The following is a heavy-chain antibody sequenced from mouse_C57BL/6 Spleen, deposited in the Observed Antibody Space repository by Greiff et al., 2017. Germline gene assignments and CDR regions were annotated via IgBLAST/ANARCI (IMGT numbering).Heavy chain of an antibody. CDR2: IDPEDGDT. J-gene: IGHJ2*01. Sequence: VQLQQSGAELVRPGASVKLSCTASSFNIKDYYMHWVKQRPEQGLEWIGRIDPEDGDTEYAPKFQGKATMTADTSSNTAYLQLSSLTSGNTAVYYGTTGPVRTGYLAYGGKGTTLTVSS. V-gene: IGHV14-1*01. CDR3: TTGPVRTGYLAY. CDR1: SFNIKDYY.